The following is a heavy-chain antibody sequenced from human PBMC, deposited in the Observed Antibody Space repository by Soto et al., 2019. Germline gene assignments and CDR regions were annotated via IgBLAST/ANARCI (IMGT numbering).Heavy chain of an antibody. D-gene: IGHD2-15*01. Sequence: EVHLVESGGGLVKPGGSLRLSCAVSGFTFSSCTMNWVRQAPGKGLEWVSSISPSTSHIYYADSVKGRFTISRGNAKSTLFLQMSSLRAEDTAVYYCSGCSGGALHESDGMEGWGQGTTVTV. V-gene: IGHV3-21*01. CDR2: ISPSTSHI. CDR3: SGCSGGALHESDGMEG. CDR1: GFTFSSCT. J-gene: IGHJ6*02.